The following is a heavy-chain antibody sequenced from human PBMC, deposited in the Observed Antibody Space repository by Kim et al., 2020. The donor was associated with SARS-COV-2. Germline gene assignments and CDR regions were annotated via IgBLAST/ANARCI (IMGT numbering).Heavy chain of an antibody. V-gene: IGHV3-9*01. CDR1: GFSFGDCA. J-gene: IGHJ6*02. CDR3: AKGVRYYYYGTDV. CDR2: ISWNSGSI. Sequence: GGSLRLSCAASGFSFGDCAMHWVRQLPGKGLEWVSGISWNSGSIGYADSVKGRSTISRHNAKTSLYLQMTSLRAGAPAWYFCAKGVRYYYYGTDVWGQG.